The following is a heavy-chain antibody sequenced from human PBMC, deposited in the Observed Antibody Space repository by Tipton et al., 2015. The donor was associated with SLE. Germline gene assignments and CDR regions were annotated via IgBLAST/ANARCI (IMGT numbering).Heavy chain of an antibody. CDR1: GFTFSSYW. V-gene: IGHV3-74*01. CDR2: ISFDGRST. CDR3: ARGRYYEFSNGYYTGYYYMDV. Sequence: GSLRLSCTASGFTFSSYWMHWVRQVPGKGLEWVSRISFDGRSTNHGDSVKGRFTVSRDNAKNTLYLRMNSLRAEDTAVYYCARGRYYEFSNGYYTGYYYMDVWGIGTTVTVSS. J-gene: IGHJ6*03. D-gene: IGHD3-3*01.